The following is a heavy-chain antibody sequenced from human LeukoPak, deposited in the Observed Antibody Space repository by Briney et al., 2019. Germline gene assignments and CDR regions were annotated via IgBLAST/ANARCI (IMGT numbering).Heavy chain of an antibody. CDR1: GYTFTSYY. J-gene: IGHJ4*02. CDR3: ARGRTTVTSVFDY. V-gene: IGHV1-46*01. CDR2: INPNSGST. D-gene: IGHD4-11*01. Sequence: GASVKVSCKASGYTFTSYYMHWVRQAPGQGLEWMGIINPNSGSTSYAQKFQGRVTMTRDMSTSTVYMELSSLRFEDTAVYYCARGRTTVTSVFDYWGQGTLVTVSS.